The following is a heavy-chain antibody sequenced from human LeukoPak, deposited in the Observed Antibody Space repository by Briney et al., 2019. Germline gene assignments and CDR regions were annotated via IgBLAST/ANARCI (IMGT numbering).Heavy chain of an antibody. CDR1: GSTFSAHA. CDR3: AKDLAYYFEY. Sequence: GGSLRLSCADSGSTFSAHAMSWVRQAPCKGLEWVAFIGHDGSIKYYPDSVKGRFTISRDNSRDTLYLQMNSLRAEDTAVYYCAKDLAYYFEYWGLGNLVTVSS. D-gene: IGHD3-3*02. J-gene: IGHJ4*02. CDR2: IGHDGSIK. V-gene: IGHV3-30*02.